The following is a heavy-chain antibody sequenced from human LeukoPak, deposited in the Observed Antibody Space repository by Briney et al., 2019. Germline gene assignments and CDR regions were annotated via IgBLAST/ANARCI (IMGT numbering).Heavy chain of an antibody. CDR3: ARGAIQLWLWDAFDI. CDR1: GFTFSSYW. V-gene: IGHV3-7*01. D-gene: IGHD5-18*01. CDR2: INQDGSEK. J-gene: IGHJ3*02. Sequence: GGSLRLSCAASGFTFSSYWMTWVRQAPGMGPECVANINQDGSEKNYVDSVRGRFTTSRDNARNSLYLQLNSLRAEDTAVYYCARGAIQLWLWDAFDIWGQGTMVTVSS.